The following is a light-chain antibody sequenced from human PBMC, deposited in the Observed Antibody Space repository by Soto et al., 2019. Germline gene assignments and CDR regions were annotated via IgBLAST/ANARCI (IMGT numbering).Light chain of an antibody. J-gene: IGKJ4*01. CDR3: QQRSNWPL. CDR2: DSF. V-gene: IGKV3-11*01. CDR1: QSVSSY. Sequence: EIVLTQSPATLSLSPGERATLSCSASQSVSSYLAWYPQKPGQVPRLLIYDSFNRATGIPARFSGSGSGTDFALTTSSTEPEDFAVYYCQQRSNWPLFGGGTKVEIK.